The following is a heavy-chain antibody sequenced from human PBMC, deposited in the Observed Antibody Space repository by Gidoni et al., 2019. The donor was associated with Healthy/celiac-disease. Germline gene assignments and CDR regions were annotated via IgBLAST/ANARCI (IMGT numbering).Heavy chain of an antibody. Sequence: QVQLQESGPGMVKPSETLSLTCTVSGGSISSYYWSWIRQPAGKGLEWIGRIYTSGSTNYNPSLKSRVTMSVDTSKNQFSLKLSSVTAADTAVYYCARGYDWNYEGYFDYWGQGTLVTVSS. D-gene: IGHD1-7*01. J-gene: IGHJ4*02. CDR3: ARGYDWNYEGYFDY. CDR2: IYTSGST. V-gene: IGHV4-4*07. CDR1: GGSISSYY.